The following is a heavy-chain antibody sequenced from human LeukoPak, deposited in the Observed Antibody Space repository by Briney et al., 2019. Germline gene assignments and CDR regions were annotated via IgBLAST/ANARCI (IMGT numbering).Heavy chain of an antibody. J-gene: IGHJ4*02. CDR1: GGSFSGYY. CDR3: ARQEIYYFDY. Sequence: PSETLSLTCAVYGGSFSGYYWSWIRQPPGKGLEWIGEINHSGSTNYNPSLKSRVTISVDTSKNQFSLKLSSVTAADTAVYYCARQEIYYFDYWGQGTLVTVSS. V-gene: IGHV4-34*01. CDR2: INHSGST.